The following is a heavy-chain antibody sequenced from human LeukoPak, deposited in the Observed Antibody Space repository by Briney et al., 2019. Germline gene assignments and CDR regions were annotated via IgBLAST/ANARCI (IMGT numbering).Heavy chain of an antibody. Sequence: PSETLSLTCAVYGGSFSGYYWSWIRQPPGKGLEWIGEINHGGSTNYNPSLKSRVTISVDMSKNQFSLKLSSVTAADTAVYYCARRQRAGATRRYYFDYWGQGTLVTVSS. V-gene: IGHV4-34*01. D-gene: IGHD1-26*01. CDR1: GGSFSGYY. CDR2: INHGGST. J-gene: IGHJ4*02. CDR3: ARRQRAGATRRYYFDY.